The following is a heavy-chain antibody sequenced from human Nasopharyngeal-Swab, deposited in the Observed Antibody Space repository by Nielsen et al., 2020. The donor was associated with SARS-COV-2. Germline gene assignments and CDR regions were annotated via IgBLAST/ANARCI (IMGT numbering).Heavy chain of an antibody. V-gene: IGHV3-30*04. CDR2: ISDDGSNR. Sequence: GGSLRLSCAASGLTFSAFPLHWVRQAPGKGLEWVAVISDDGSNRFYADSVKGRFTTSRDNAKNTLYLQMSSLSAEDTAVYYCARVIVGGTYAFAYWGQGTLVTVSS. D-gene: IGHD1-26*01. J-gene: IGHJ4*02. CDR1: GLTFSAFP. CDR3: ARVIVGGTYAFAY.